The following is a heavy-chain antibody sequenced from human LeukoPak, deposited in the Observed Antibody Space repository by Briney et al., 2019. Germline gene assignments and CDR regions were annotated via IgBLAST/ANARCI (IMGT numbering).Heavy chain of an antibody. D-gene: IGHD3-9*01. V-gene: IGHV3-7*01. CDR3: ASFDWNYLDY. Sequence: GGSLRLSCAASGFIFSDYWMSWVRQAPGKGLEWVANIKQDGGEKYYVDSVKGRFTISRDNAKNSLYLQMNSLRAEDTAVYYCASFDWNYLDYWGQGTLVTVSS. J-gene: IGHJ4*02. CDR1: GFIFSDYW. CDR2: IKQDGGEK.